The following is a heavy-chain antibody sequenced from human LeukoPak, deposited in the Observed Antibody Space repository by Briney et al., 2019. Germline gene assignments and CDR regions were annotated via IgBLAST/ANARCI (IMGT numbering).Heavy chain of an antibody. V-gene: IGHV3-23*01. CDR3: ASSGDSGWYYDYYYGMDV. CDR2: ISGSGGST. Sequence: GGSLRLSCAASGFTFSSYAMSWVRQAPEKGLEWVSAISGSGGSTYYADSVKGRFTISRDNSKNTLYLQMNSLRAEDTAVYYCASSGDSGWYYDYYYGMDVWGQGTTVTVSS. CDR1: GFTFSSYA. J-gene: IGHJ6*02. D-gene: IGHD6-19*01.